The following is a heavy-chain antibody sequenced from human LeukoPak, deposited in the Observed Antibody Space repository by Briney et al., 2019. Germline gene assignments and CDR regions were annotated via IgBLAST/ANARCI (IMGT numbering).Heavy chain of an antibody. J-gene: IGHJ4*02. CDR1: GFTFDSYG. CDR2: ISYDGSNK. Sequence: QPGGSLRLSCAASGFTFDSYGMHWVRQAPGKGLEWVAVISYDGSNKYYTDSVKGRFTISRDNSKNTLYLQMNSLRAEDTAVYYCAKDRGFGVFFQYYFDYWGQGSLVTVSS. CDR3: AKDRGFGVFFQYYFDY. D-gene: IGHD3-10*01. V-gene: IGHV3-30*18.